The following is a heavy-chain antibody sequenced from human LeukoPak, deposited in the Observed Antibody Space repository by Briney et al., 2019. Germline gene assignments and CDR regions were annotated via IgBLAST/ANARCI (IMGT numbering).Heavy chain of an antibody. D-gene: IGHD1-26*01. V-gene: IGHV3-23*01. J-gene: IGHJ6*03. CDR3: LARSLVEVSGNYYMDV. CDR1: GFSIMNSA. Sequence: GSLRLSCAASGFSIMNSAMNWVRQAPGKGLEWVSAINGTAINTVYADSVKGRFTISRDYSKNTLYLQMNNLRVEDTAVYYCLARSLVEVSGNYYMDVWGKGTTVSVSS. CDR2: INGTAINT.